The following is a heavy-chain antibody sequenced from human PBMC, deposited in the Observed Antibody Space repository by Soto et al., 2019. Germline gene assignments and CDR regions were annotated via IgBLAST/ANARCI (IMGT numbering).Heavy chain of an antibody. CDR3: ARDFMVRGVSVGFDY. Sequence: PSETLSLTCTVSGGSISSGYYYWSWLRPPQGQGLEWVGYICYSGTTYYNPSLKSRFTISVDTSKNQFSLKLSSVTAADTAVYYCARDFMVRGVSVGFDYWGQGTLVTVSS. J-gene: IGHJ4*02. CDR1: GGSISSGYYY. D-gene: IGHD3-10*01. V-gene: IGHV4-30-4*01. CDR2: ICYSGTT.